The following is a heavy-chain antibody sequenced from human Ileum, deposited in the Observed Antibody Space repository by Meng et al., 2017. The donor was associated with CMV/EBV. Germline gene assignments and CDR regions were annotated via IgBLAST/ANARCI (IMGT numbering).Heavy chain of an antibody. V-gene: IGHV3-72*01. J-gene: IGHJ4*02. CDR1: GLAFSDNY. D-gene: IGHD3-3*01. CDR2: MRSKANRYST. CDR3: ARRYYGRLDY. Sequence: SCEVSGLAFSDNYMDWVRQAPGKGLEWVGRMRSKANRYSTEYAASLKGRFTISRDDYKNSLYLQMNSLEIEDTAVYYCARRYYGRLDYWGKGTLVTVSS.